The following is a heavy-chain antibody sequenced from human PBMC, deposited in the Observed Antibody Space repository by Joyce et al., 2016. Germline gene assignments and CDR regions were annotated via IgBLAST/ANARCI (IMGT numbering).Heavy chain of an antibody. CDR3: VKEEDIVVVPAASSY. V-gene: IGHV3-23*01. Sequence: EVQLLESGGGLVQPGGSLRLSCAASGFTFSSYAMTWVRQDPGKGLGVVSGRRGSGDSTYYEDAVKGRFTISRDNSKNTLYLQMNSLRAEDTAVYYCVKEEDIVVVPAASSYWGQGTLVTVSS. J-gene: IGHJ4*02. CDR1: GFTFSSYA. CDR2: RRGSGDST. D-gene: IGHD2-2*01.